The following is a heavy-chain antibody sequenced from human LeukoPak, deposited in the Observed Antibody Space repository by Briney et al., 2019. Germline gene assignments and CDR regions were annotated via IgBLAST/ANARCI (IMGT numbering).Heavy chain of an antibody. Sequence: GGSLRLSCAASGFTFNNYGVHWVRQAPGKGLEWVAVISYDGRNKHYPDSVKGRFTISRDISTDTLWLQMDSLRTEDTAVYYCAKGPLRGTAAAIDYWGQGTLVTVSS. CDR3: AKGPLRGTAAAIDY. CDR1: GFTFNNYG. V-gene: IGHV3-30*18. CDR2: ISYDGRNK. D-gene: IGHD2-2*01. J-gene: IGHJ4*02.